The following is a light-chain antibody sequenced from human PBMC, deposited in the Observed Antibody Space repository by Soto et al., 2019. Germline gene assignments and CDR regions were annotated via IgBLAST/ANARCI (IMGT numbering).Light chain of an antibody. J-gene: IGLJ1*01. Sequence: QSVLTQPPSVSGAPGQRGTNSCTGSSSNIGAGYDVHWYQQLPGTAPKLLISGNSNRPSGVPDRFSGSKSGTSASLAITGLQAEDEAVYYCQSYDSSLSGFDVFGTGTQLTVL. V-gene: IGLV1-40*01. CDR2: GNS. CDR1: SSNIGAGYD. CDR3: QSYDSSLSGFDV.